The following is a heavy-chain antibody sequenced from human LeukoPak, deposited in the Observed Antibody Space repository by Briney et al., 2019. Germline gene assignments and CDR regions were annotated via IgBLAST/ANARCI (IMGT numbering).Heavy chain of an antibody. CDR3: ARVTPYYFYLDL. CDR2: IYYSGST. Sequence: SETLSLTCTVSGGSISSYYWSWIRQPPGKGLEWIGYIYYSGSTNYNPSLKSRVTISVDTSKNQFSLKLSSVTAADTAVYYCARVTPYYFYLDLWGKGTTVTISS. J-gene: IGHJ6*03. CDR1: GGSISSYY. V-gene: IGHV4-59*01.